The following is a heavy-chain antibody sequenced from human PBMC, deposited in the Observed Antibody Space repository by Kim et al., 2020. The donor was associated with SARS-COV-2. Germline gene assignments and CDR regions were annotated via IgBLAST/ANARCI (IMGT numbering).Heavy chain of an antibody. Sequence: SETLSLTCAVYGGSFSGYYWSWIRQPPGKGLEWIGEINHSGSTNYNPSLKSRVTISVDTSKNQFSLKLSSVTAADTAVYYCARRAPDYYCILTGFSVGGMDAWGQGTTVTVSS. CDR1: GGSFSGYY. J-gene: IGHJ6*02. D-gene: IGHD3-9*01. V-gene: IGHV4-34*01. CDR3: ARRAPDYYCILTGFSVGGMDA. CDR2: INHSGST.